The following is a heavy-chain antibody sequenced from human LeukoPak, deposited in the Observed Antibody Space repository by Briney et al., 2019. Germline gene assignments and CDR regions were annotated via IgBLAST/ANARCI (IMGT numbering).Heavy chain of an antibody. CDR1: GFTFSDYY. J-gene: IGHJ4*02. CDR2: ISSSGSTI. Sequence: GGSLRLSCAASGFTFSDYYMSWIRQAPGKGLEWVSYISSSGSTIYYADSVKGRFTISRDNAKNSLYLQMNSLRAEDTAVYYRARVGVSTYYDFWSGYYNYWGQGTLVTVSS. D-gene: IGHD3-3*01. CDR3: ARVGVSTYYDFWSGYYNY. V-gene: IGHV3-11*04.